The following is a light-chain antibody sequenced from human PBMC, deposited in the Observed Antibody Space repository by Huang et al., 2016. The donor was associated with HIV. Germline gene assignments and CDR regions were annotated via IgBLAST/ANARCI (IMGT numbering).Light chain of an antibody. Sequence: EIVMTQSPATLSVSPGERATPSCRACQSVNNNLAWYQQKPVQSPRPLIYGASTRATGIPARFSGSGSGTEFTLTVSSLQSEDFAVYYCQQYNKWPPITFGQGTRLEMK. CDR1: QSVNNN. CDR3: QQYNKWPPIT. V-gene: IGKV3-15*01. CDR2: GAS. J-gene: IGKJ5*01.